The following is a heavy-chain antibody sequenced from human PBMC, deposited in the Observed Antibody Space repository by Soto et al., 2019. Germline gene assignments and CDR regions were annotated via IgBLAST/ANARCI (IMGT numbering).Heavy chain of an antibody. CDR1: GYTFTRYD. Sequence: QVHMVQSGAEVKKPGASGKVSCKASGYTFTRYDINWVRQAAGQGPEWMGYMNPHSGKTGYADQFEGRVTISMDTSISTVYMELSSLTSEDSAVYYCARYGGQPTWCQGTLVTVSS. CDR2: MNPHSGKT. V-gene: IGHV1-8*01. CDR3: ARYGGQPT. J-gene: IGHJ4*02. D-gene: IGHD2-15*01.